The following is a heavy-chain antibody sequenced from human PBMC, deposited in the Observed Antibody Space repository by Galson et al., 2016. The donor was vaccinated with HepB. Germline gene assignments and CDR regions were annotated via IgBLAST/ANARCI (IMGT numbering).Heavy chain of an antibody. Sequence: SETLSLTCSVSGGSISRSSYYWGWVRQPPGKGLEWIGSIYYSGSTYYNPSLKSRVTISVDTSKKQFSLKLSSVTAADTAVYYCARAGFNVADWFDPWGQGSLVTVSS. CDR2: IYYSGST. CDR3: ARAGFNVADWFDP. J-gene: IGHJ5*02. CDR1: GGSISRSSYY. D-gene: IGHD2-8*01. V-gene: IGHV4-39*07.